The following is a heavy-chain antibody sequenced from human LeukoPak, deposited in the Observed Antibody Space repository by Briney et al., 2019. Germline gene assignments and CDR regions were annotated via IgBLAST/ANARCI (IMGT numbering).Heavy chain of an antibody. V-gene: IGHV1-18*01. CDR1: GYTFTSYG. Sequence: GASVKVSCKASGYTFTSYGISWVRQAPGQGLEWMGWISAYNGNTNYAQKLQGRVTMTTDTSTSTAYMELRSLRSDDTAVYYCARVELSSSWYFDYYYYYMDVWGKGTTVTISS. CDR3: ARVELSSSWYFDYYYYYMDV. J-gene: IGHJ6*03. CDR2: ISAYNGNT. D-gene: IGHD6-13*01.